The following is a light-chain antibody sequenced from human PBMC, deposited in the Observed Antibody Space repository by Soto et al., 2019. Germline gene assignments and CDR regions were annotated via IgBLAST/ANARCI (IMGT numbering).Light chain of an antibody. Sequence: QSVLTQPPSASGTPGQGVIISCSGTSSNIGSNYVYWYRLLPGTAPKLVMFSNVMRPPGVPDRFSGAKSGTSASLAISGLRPEDEADYLCAAWDASLSGWVFGGGTQLTVL. CDR1: SSNIGSNY. V-gene: IGLV1-47*02. CDR2: SNV. J-gene: IGLJ3*02. CDR3: AAWDASLSGWV.